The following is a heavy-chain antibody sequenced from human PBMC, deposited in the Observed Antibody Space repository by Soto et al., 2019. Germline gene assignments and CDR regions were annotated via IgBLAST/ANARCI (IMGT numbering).Heavy chain of an antibody. CDR1: VFTFDDYT. J-gene: IGHJ4*02. Sequence: GGSLRLSCAASVFTFDDYTMHWVRQSPGKGLEWVSLISWDGGSTYYADSVKGRFTISRDNSKNSLYLQMNSLRTEDTALYYCAKGFRSHYDSTPWGYFDYWGEGTLVTLSP. V-gene: IGHV3-43*01. CDR3: AKGFRSHYDSTPWGYFDY. D-gene: IGHD3-22*01. CDR2: ISWDGGST.